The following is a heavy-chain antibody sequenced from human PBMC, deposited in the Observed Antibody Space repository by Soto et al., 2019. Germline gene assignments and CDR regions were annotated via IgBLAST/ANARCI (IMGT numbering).Heavy chain of an antibody. J-gene: IGHJ6*02. Sequence: GGSLRLSCTASGLSARNNYMSWVRQAPGMGLGWVSVIYNDGTTYYADSVKGRFTISRDTSKNTLSLQMDSLRAEDTAVYYCVRPLPSGRNYGMDVWGQGTTVTVSS. D-gene: IGHD3-10*01. CDR2: IYNDGTT. CDR1: GLSARNNY. CDR3: VRPLPSGRNYGMDV. V-gene: IGHV3-53*01.